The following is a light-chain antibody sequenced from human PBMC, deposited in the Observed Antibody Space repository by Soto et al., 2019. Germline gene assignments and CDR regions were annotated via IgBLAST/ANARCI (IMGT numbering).Light chain of an antibody. CDR2: DAS. J-gene: IGKJ1*01. CDR1: QTIRRW. CDR3: QHYNSDPWP. V-gene: IGKV1-5*01. Sequence: DIEMTQSPSTLSASVGDRVTITRRASQTIRRWLAWYQQRPGKAPKVLLYDASTLESGVPARFSGSGSETQFSLTISSLQPEDSATYYCQHYNSDPWPFGQGTKVEIK.